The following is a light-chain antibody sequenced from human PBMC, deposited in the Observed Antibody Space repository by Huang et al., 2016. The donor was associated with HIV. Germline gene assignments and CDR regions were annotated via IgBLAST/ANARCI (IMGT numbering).Light chain of an antibody. CDR1: QSISSY. CDR3: QQSYSTPLT. J-gene: IGKJ4*01. V-gene: IGKV1-39*01. CDR2: AAS. Sequence: DIQMTQSPSSLSASVGDRVTIPCRASQSISSYLNWYQQKPGKAPNLLSYAASSLQSGVPSRFSGSESGTDFTLTISSLQPEEFATYYCQQSYSTPLTFGGGTTVEIK.